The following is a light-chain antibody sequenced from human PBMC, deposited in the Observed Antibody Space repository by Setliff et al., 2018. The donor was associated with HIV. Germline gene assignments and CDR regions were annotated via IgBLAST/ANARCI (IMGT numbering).Light chain of an antibody. CDR1: SSDVGSYNL. CDR2: EGN. CDR3: CSYAGTSLPYV. Sequence: QSVLTQPASVSGSPGPSITISCTGTSSDVGSYNLVSWYQVHPGKAPKFIIYEGNKRPSGVSNRFSGFKSGNTASLTISGLQAEDEADYYCCSYAGTSLPYVFGTGTKVTVL. J-gene: IGLJ1*01. V-gene: IGLV2-23*01.